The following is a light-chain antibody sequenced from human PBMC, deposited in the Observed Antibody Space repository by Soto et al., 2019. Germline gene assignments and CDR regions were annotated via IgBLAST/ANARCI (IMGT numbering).Light chain of an antibody. CDR3: HQYGSSPLT. CDR1: ESVSSSC. V-gene: IGKV3-20*01. Sequence: EIVLTQSPGTLSSSPGERATLSCRASESVSSSCLAWYQQKPGQAPRLLIYGASSRATGIPDRFSGSGSGTDFTLTISRLEPEDFAMYYCHQYGSSPLTFAQGTKLEIK. CDR2: GAS. J-gene: IGKJ2*01.